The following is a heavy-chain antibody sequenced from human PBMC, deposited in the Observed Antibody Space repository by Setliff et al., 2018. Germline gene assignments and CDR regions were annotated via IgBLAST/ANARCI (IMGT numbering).Heavy chain of an antibody. CDR2: INPNSGGT. Sequence: ASVKVSCKASGYTFAGSYLHWVRQAPGQGLEWMGWINPNSGGTNDAQKFQGRVTMTRDTSISTAYMELSRLRSDDTAVYYCARRVGAKSDAFDIWGQGTMVTVSS. D-gene: IGHD1-26*01. J-gene: IGHJ3*02. CDR3: ARRVGAKSDAFDI. V-gene: IGHV1-2*02. CDR1: GYTFAGSY.